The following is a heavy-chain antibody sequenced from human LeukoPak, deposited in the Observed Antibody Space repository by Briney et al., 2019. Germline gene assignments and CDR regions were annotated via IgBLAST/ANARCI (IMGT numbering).Heavy chain of an antibody. J-gene: IGHJ4*02. V-gene: IGHV3-30*03. CDR1: GFTFSSYS. CDR2: ISYDGSNK. CDR3: ARPPPPHSDYPDY. D-gene: IGHD4-11*01. Sequence: PGGSLRLSCAASGFTFSSYSMNWVRQAPGKGLEWVAVISYDGSNKYYADSVKGSFTISRDTSKNTLYLQMSSLRAEDTAVYYCARPPPPHSDYPDYWGQGTLVTVSS.